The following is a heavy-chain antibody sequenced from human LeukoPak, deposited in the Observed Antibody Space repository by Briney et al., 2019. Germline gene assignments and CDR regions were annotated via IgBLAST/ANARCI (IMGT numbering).Heavy chain of an antibody. D-gene: IGHD3-10*01. Sequence: GASVKVFCKVSGYTLTELSMHWVRQAPGKGLEWMGGFDPEDGETIYAQKFQGRVTMTEDTSTDIAYMELSSLRSEDTAVYYCATGFVGFGEPHDYWGQGTLVTVSS. CDR2: FDPEDGET. J-gene: IGHJ4*02. CDR1: GYTLTELS. CDR3: ATGFVGFGEPHDY. V-gene: IGHV1-24*01.